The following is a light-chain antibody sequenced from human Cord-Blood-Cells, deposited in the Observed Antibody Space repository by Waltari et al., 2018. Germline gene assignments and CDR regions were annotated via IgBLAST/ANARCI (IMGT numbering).Light chain of an antibody. CDR3: QAWDSSTVV. V-gene: IGLV3-1*01. CDR2: QDS. CDR1: QLGDKY. Sequence: SHELTQPPSASVSPGQTARITCPGDQLGDKYACWYQQKPGQSPVLVIYQDSKRPSGIPERFSGSNSGNTATLTISGTQAMDEADYYCQAWDSSTVVFGGGTKLTVL. J-gene: IGLJ2*01.